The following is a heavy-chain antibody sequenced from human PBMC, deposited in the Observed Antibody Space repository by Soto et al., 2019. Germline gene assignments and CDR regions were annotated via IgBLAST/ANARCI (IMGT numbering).Heavy chain of an antibody. CDR3: ARVKATTQRYYGMDV. D-gene: IGHD5-12*01. CDR2: ISYDGSNK. J-gene: IGHJ6*02. V-gene: IGHV3-30-3*01. Sequence: QVQLVESGGGVVQPGRSLRLSCAASGFTFSSYAMHWVRQAPGKGLEWVAVISYDGSNKYYADSVKGRFTISRDNSKNTLYLQMNSLRAEDKAVYYCARVKATTQRYYGMDVWGQGTTVTVSS. CDR1: GFTFSSYA.